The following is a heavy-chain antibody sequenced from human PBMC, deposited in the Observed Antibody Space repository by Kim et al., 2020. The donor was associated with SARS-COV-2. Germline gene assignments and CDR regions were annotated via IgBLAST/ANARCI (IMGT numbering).Heavy chain of an antibody. CDR1: GDSVSSNSAT. CDR2: TYHRSRSTWFT. V-gene: IGHV6-1*01. D-gene: IGHD6-13*01. J-gene: IGHJ4*02. CDR3: ARAIEAADY. Sequence: SQTLSLTCAISGDSVSSNSATWNWIRQSPSRGLEWLGRTYHRSRSTWFTDYAVFVKSRITINPDTSKNQFSLQLTSVTPEDTAVYYCARAIEAADYWGQGTLVTVSS.